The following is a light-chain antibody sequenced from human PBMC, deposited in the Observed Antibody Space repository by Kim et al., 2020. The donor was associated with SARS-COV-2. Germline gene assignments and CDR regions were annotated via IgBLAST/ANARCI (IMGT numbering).Light chain of an antibody. V-gene: IGLV4-69*01. CDR1: SGHSSYA. CDR3: QTWGTGIHRV. Sequence: QLVLTQSPSASASLGASVKLTCTLSSGHSSYAIAWHQQQPEKGPRYLMKLNSDGSHSKGDGILDRFSGSSSGAERYLTISSLQSEDEADYYCQTWGTGIHRVFGGGTQLTVL. J-gene: IGLJ3*02. CDR2: LNSDGSH.